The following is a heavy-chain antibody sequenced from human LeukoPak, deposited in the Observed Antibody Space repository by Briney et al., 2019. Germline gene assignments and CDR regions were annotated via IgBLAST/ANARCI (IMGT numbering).Heavy chain of an antibody. D-gene: IGHD3-10*01. J-gene: IGHJ6*03. CDR1: GGSFSTYY. Sequence: PSETLSLTCTVSGGSFSTYYWSWIRQPPGKGLEYIGYIYYSGSTNYNPSLKSRVTISVDTSKNQFSLKLSSVTAADTAVYYCARVYGHYYGSGSFYYYYYMDVWGKGTTVTISS. CDR2: IYYSGST. V-gene: IGHV4-59*01. CDR3: ARVYGHYYGSGSFYYYYYMDV.